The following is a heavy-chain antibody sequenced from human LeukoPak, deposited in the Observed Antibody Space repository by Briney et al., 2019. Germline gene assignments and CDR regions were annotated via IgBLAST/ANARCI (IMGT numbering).Heavy chain of an antibody. CDR3: ARVVQPPPASKDAFDI. J-gene: IGHJ3*02. D-gene: IGHD1-1*01. Sequence: SVKVSCKASGGTFSSYAISWVRQAPGQGLEWMGRIIPILDIANYAQKFQGRVTITADKSTSTAYMELSSLRSEDTAVYYCARVVQPPPASKDAFDIWGQGTMVTVSS. CDR2: IIPILDIA. V-gene: IGHV1-69*04. CDR1: GGTFSSYA.